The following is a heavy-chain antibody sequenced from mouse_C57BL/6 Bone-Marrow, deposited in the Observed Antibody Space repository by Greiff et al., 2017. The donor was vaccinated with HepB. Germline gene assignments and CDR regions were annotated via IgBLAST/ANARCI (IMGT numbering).Heavy chain of an antibody. D-gene: IGHD1-1*01. Sequence: EVKLQQSGPELVKPGASVKISCKASGYTFTDYYMNWVKQSHGKSLEWIGDINPNNGGTSYNQKFKGKATLTVDKSSSTAYMELRSLTSEDSAVYYCRTWTVVVPFDYWGQGTTLTVSS. J-gene: IGHJ2*01. V-gene: IGHV1-26*01. CDR2: INPNNGGT. CDR1: GYTFTDYY. CDR3: RTWTVVVPFDY.